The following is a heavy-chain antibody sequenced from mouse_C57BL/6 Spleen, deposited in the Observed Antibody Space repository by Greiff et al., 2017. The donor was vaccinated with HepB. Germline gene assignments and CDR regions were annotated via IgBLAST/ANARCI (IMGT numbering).Heavy chain of an antibody. CDR2: ISSGSSTI. CDR1: GFTFSDYG. Sequence: VQLQQSGGGLVKPGGSLKLSCAASGFTFSDYGMHWVRQAPEKGLEWVAYISSGSSTIYYADTVKGRFTISRDNAKNTLFLQMTSLRSEDTAMYYCATIYYGYDGADYYAMDYWGQGTSVTVSS. J-gene: IGHJ4*01. CDR3: ATIYYGYDGADYYAMDY. D-gene: IGHD2-2*01. V-gene: IGHV5-17*01.